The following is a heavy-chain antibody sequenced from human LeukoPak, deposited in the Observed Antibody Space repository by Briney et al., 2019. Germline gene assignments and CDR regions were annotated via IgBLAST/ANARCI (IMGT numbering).Heavy chain of an antibody. V-gene: IGHV4-59*01. J-gene: IGHJ3*02. D-gene: IGHD3-22*01. Sequence: SETLSLTCTVSGGSISSYYWSWIRQPPGKGLEWIGYIYYSGSTNYNPSLKSRVTISVDTSKNQFSLKLSSVTAADTAVYYCAREAFGYYDSSGYYFGAFDIWGQGTLVTVSS. CDR2: IYYSGST. CDR1: GGSISSYY. CDR3: AREAFGYYDSSGYYFGAFDI.